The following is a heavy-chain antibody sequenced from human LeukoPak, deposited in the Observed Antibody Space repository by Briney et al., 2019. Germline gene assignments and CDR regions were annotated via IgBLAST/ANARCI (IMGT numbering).Heavy chain of an antibody. CDR2: IQYDGSKK. J-gene: IGHJ4*02. CDR1: GFTFSSYE. V-gene: IGHV3-30*02. D-gene: IGHD3-10*01. CDR3: AKDIGSYYDY. Sequence: GGSLRLSCAASGFTFSSYEMNWVRQAPGKGLEWVTFIQYDGSKKYYADSVKGRFTISRDNSKNTLYLEMNSLRAEDTAVYYCAKDIGSYYDYWGQGILVTVSS.